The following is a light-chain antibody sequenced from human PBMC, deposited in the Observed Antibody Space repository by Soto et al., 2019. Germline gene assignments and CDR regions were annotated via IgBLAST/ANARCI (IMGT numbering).Light chain of an antibody. CDR3: SSYAGSDTFV. CDR1: SGDVGAYNF. CDR2: HVG. J-gene: IGLJ1*01. Sequence: QSVLTQPASVSGSPGQSITISCTGTSGDVGAYNFVSWYQQHPGKAPKLIVYHVGDRPSGFSSLFSGSKSGNSASLTISGLHAEDEADYYCSSYAGSDTFVFGTGTKVTVL. V-gene: IGLV2-14*03.